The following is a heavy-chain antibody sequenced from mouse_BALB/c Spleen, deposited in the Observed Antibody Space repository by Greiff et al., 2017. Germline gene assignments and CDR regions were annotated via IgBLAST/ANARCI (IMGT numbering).Heavy chain of an antibody. D-gene: IGHD2-2*01. V-gene: IGHV5-12-1*01. Sequence: EVQGVESGGGLVKPGGSLKLSCAASGFAFSSYDMSWVRQTPEKRLEWVAYISSGGGSTYYPDTVKGRFTISRDNAKNTLYLQMSSLKSEDTAMYYCARHVRGYVFDYWGQGTTLTVSS. CDR2: ISSGGGST. CDR1: GFAFSSYD. CDR3: ARHVRGYVFDY. J-gene: IGHJ2*01.